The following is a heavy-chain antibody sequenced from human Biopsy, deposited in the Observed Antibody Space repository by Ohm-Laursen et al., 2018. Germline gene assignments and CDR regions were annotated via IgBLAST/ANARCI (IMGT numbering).Heavy chain of an antibody. D-gene: IGHD5-12*01. CDR3: ARLGSGDYFPTFFDF. Sequence: TLSLTCIVSGVSINGGRYYWNWIRHHPGKGLEWIGNIFYSASTYYNPSLKSRVTISVDTSKNQFSLKLSSVTAADTAVYYCARLGSGDYFPTFFDFWGQGALVTVSS. CDR2: IFYSAST. V-gene: IGHV4-31*03. CDR1: GVSINGGRYY. J-gene: IGHJ4*02.